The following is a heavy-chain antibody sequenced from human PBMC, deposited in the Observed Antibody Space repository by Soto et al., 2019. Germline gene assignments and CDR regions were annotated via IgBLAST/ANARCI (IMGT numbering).Heavy chain of an antibody. CDR1: GFTVSTND. Sequence: GGSLRLSCAACGFTVSTNDLTWVRQAPWKGLKWVSVLYPNGMAFYADSVKGRFTISTDNSKNSVNLQMRTLRADDTGIYYCARGLGRENHDNRDYFNLDYCGQRTLITVCS. CDR3: ARGLGRENHDNRDYFNLDY. D-gene: IGHD1-1*01. J-gene: IGHJ4*02. CDR2: LYPNGMA. V-gene: IGHV3-53*01.